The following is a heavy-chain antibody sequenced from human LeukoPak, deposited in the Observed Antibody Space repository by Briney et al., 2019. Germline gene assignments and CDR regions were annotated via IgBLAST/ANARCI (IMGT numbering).Heavy chain of an antibody. CDR2: ISSSGTTI. V-gene: IGHV3-11*04. CDR3: AKKGYSNGWRDSHYFDY. D-gene: IGHD6-19*01. CDR1: GFTFSDYY. Sequence: GGSLRLSCAASGFTFSDYYMSWIRQAPGKGLEWVSYISSSGTTIYYADSVKGRFTISRDNSKLYLQMNSLRAEDTAVYYCAKKGYSNGWRDSHYFDYWGQGTLVTVSS. J-gene: IGHJ4*02.